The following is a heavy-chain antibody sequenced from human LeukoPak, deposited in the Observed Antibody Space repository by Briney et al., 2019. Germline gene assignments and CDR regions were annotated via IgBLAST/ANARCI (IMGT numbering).Heavy chain of an antibody. D-gene: IGHD3-22*01. CDR1: GGSISSGGYY. CDR2: IYYSGST. CDR3: ARESSSGYYSDY. J-gene: IGHJ4*02. Sequence: SQTLSLTCTVSGGSISSGGYYWTWIRQHPGKGLEWIGYIYYSGSTYYNPSLKSRVTISVDTSKNQFSLRLSPVTAADTAVYYCARESSSGYYSDYWGRGTLVTVSS. V-gene: IGHV4-31*03.